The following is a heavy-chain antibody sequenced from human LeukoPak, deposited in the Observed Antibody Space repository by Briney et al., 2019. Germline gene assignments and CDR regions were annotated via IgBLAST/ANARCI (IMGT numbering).Heavy chain of an antibody. V-gene: IGHV3-7*03. J-gene: IGHJ4*02. D-gene: IGHD3-22*01. CDR1: GFTFSSHW. CDR2: IKEDGSKK. CDR3: ATPLDYYDSSGYHQGGD. Sequence: GGSLGLSCAASGFTFSSHWMTWVRQAPGKGLEWVANIKEDGSKKNYVDSVKGRFTISRDNAKNSLYLQMNSLRAEDTAVYFCATPLDYYDSSGYHQGGDWGQGTLVTVSS.